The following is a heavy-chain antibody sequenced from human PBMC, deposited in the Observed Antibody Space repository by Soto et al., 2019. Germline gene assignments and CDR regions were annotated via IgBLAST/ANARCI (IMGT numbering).Heavy chain of an antibody. Sequence: PSETLSLTCAVYGGSFSGYYWSWIRQPPGTGLEWIGEINHSGSTNYNPSLKSRVTISVDTSKNQFSLKLSSVTAADTAVYYCARASRSGYRSTYYYYYMDVWGKGTTVTVSS. CDR3: ARASRSGYRSTYYYYYMDV. V-gene: IGHV4-34*01. CDR1: GGSFSGYY. D-gene: IGHD3-3*01. CDR2: INHSGST. J-gene: IGHJ6*03.